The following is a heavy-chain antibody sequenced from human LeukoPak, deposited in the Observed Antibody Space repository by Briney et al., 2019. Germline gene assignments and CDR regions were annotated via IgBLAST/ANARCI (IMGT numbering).Heavy chain of an antibody. CDR2: ISSSSSYI. D-gene: IGHD6-25*01. CDR1: AFTFSYG. CDR3: ARFAAGGSYYYYMDV. Sequence: PGGSLRLSCAGSAFTFSYGVHWVRQAPGKGLEWVSSISSSSSYIYYADSVKGRFTISRDNAKNSLYLQMNSLRADDTAVYYCARFAAGGSYYYYMDVWGKGTTVTVSS. V-gene: IGHV3-21*01. J-gene: IGHJ6*03.